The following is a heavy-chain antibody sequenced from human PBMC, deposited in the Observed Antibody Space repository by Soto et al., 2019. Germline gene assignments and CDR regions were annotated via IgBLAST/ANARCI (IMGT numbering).Heavy chain of an antibody. Sequence: XGSLRLSCAAAGFTFSDYYMSWIRQAPGKGLEWVSYISSSSSYTNYTDSVKGRFTISRDNAKNSLYLQMNSLRAEDTAVYYCASTPSSSSSSYYYYGMDVWGQGTTVTVSS. CDR2: ISSSSSYT. CDR1: GFTFSDYY. V-gene: IGHV3-11*06. D-gene: IGHD6-6*01. CDR3: ASTPSSSSSSYYYYGMDV. J-gene: IGHJ6*02.